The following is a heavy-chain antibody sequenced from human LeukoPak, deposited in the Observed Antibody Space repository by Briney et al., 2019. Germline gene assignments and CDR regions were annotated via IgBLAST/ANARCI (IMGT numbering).Heavy chain of an antibody. J-gene: IGHJ5*02. V-gene: IGHV4-30-2*01. Sequence: SQTLSLTCTVSGGSISSGGYYWSWIRQPLGKGLEWIGYIYHSGSTYYNPSLKSRVTISVDRSKNQFSLKLSSVTAADTAVYYCAREGVSWFDPWGQGTLVTVSS. D-gene: IGHD3-16*01. CDR2: IYHSGST. CDR3: AREGVSWFDP. CDR1: GGSISSGGYY.